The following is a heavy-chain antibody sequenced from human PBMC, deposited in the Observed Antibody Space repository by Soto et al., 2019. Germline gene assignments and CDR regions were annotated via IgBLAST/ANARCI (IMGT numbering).Heavy chain of an antibody. J-gene: IGHJ6*02. V-gene: IGHV1-46*01. CDR1: GYTFTSYY. Sequence: GASVKVSCKASGYTFTSYYMHWVRQDPGQGLEWMGIINPSGGSTSYAQKFQGRVTMTRDTSTSTVYMELSSLRSEDTAVYYCARDTGAYFDWLLPYGMDVWGQGTTVTVSS. D-gene: IGHD3-9*01. CDR2: INPSGGST. CDR3: ARDTGAYFDWLLPYGMDV.